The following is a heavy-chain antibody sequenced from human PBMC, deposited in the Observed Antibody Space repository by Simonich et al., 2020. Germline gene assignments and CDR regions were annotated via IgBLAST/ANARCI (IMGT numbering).Heavy chain of an antibody. CDR1: GFTFSSYW. J-gene: IGHJ2*01. D-gene: IGHD6-6*01. V-gene: IGHV3-7*01. Sequence: EVQLVESGGGLVQPGGSLRLSCAASGFTFSSYWMSWVRQAQGKGLRWVANKKQDGSEKYYVDSVKGRFTISRDNAKNSLYLQMNSLRAEDTAVYYCAREYSSSSDPYWYFDLWGRGTLVTVSS. CDR3: AREYSSSSDPYWYFDL. CDR2: KKQDGSEK.